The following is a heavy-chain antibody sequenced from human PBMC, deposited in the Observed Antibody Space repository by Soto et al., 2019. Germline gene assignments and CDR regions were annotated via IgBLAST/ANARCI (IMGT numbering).Heavy chain of an antibody. J-gene: IGHJ5*02. D-gene: IGHD3-9*01. V-gene: IGHV1-69*13. Sequence: GASVKVSCKASGGTFSSYAISWVRQAPGQGLEWMGGIIPIFVTANYAQKFQGRVTVTADESTSTAYMELSSLRSEDTAVYYCARASRIRYFDWLFTQELNWFDPWGQGTLVTVSS. CDR2: IIPIFVTA. CDR3: ARASRIRYFDWLFTQELNWFDP. CDR1: GGTFSSYA.